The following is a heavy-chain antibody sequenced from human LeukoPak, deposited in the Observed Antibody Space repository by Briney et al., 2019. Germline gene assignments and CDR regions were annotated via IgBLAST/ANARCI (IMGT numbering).Heavy chain of an antibody. V-gene: IGHV3-21*01. CDR1: GFTFSSYS. CDR3: ARDRSRLFDY. J-gene: IGHJ4*02. D-gene: IGHD3-22*01. Sequence: NPGGSLRLSCAASGFTFSSYSMNWVRQAPGKGLEWVSSISSSSSYIYYADSVKGRFTISRDNAKNSLYLHMNSLRAEDTPVYYCARDRSRLFDYWGQGTLVTVSS. CDR2: ISSSSSYI.